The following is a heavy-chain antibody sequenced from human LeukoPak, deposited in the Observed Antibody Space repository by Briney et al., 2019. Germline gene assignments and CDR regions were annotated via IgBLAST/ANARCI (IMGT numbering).Heavy chain of an antibody. D-gene: IGHD4/OR15-4a*01. Sequence: GGSLRLSCAASGFTFSSHSMSWVRQAPGKGLEWVSALSSRGDDPYYTDSVRGRFTISRDNYKNSLYLQMNSLRDEDTAIYYCAKGRLGALYYGMDVWGHGTTVAVSS. J-gene: IGHJ6*02. CDR2: LSSRGDDP. CDR1: GFTFSSHS. V-gene: IGHV3-23*01. CDR3: AKGRLGALYYGMDV.